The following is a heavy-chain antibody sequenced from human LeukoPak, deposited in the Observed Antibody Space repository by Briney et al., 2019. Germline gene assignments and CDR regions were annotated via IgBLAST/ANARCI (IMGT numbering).Heavy chain of an antibody. V-gene: IGHV3-74*01. J-gene: IGHJ4*02. CDR1: GFTFSNYW. CDR2: INSDGINT. CDR3: ARDRTTYSSGCHPDY. Sequence: PGGSLRLSCAASGFTFSNYWMHWVRQAPGKGLVWVSRINSDGINTSYADSVKGRFTISRDNAKNPLYLQMNSLRAEDTAVYYCARDRTTYSSGCHPDYWGQGTLVTVSS. D-gene: IGHD6-19*01.